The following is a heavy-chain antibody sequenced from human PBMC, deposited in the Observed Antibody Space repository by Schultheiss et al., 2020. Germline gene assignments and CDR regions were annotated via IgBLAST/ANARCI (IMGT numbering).Heavy chain of an antibody. J-gene: IGHJ4*02. Sequence: ASVKVSCKASGYTFTSYAMNWVRQAPGQGLEWMGWINTNTGNPTYAQGFTGRFVFSLDTSVSTAYLQISSLKAEDTAVYYCARPHNGDYVSSFDYWGQGTLVTVSS. CDR2: INTNTGNP. CDR3: ARPHNGDYVSSFDY. D-gene: IGHD4-17*01. V-gene: IGHV7-4-1*02. CDR1: GYTFTSYA.